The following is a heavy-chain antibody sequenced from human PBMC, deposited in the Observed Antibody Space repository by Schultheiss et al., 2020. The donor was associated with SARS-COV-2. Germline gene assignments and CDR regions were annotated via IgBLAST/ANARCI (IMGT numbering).Heavy chain of an antibody. CDR3: ARTIRITIFGVVQYFDY. CDR2: INHSGST. V-gene: IGHV4-4*02. Sequence: SETLSLTCAVSGGSISSSNWWSWVRQPPGKGLEWIGEINHSGSTNYNPSLKSRVTISVDTSKNQFSLKLSSVTAADTAVYYCARTIRITIFGVVQYFDYWGQGTLVTVSS. CDR1: GGSISSSNW. J-gene: IGHJ4*02. D-gene: IGHD3-3*01.